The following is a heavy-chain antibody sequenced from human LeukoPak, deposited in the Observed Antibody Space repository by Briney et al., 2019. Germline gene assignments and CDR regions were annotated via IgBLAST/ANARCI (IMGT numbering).Heavy chain of an antibody. J-gene: IGHJ4*02. CDR1: GFTFDDYA. D-gene: IGHD3-22*01. CDR3: AKDYYDSSGYYYREGYFDY. Sequence: SGGSLRLSCAASGFTFDDYAMHWVRQAPGKGLEWVSGISWNSGSMGYADSVKGRFTISRDNAKNSLYLQMNSLRAEDTALYYCAKDYYDSSGYYYREGYFDYWGQGTLVTVSS. V-gene: IGHV3-9*01. CDR2: ISWNSGSM.